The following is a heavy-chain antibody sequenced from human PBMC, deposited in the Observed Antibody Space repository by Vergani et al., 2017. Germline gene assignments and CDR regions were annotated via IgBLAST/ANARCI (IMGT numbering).Heavy chain of an antibody. J-gene: IGHJ4*02. CDR2: ISGSGGST. CDR3: ARLDSGYEGSYFDY. D-gene: IGHD5-12*01. Sequence: EVQLLESGGGLVQPGGSLRLSCAASGFTFSRYAMSWVRQAPGKGLEWVSAISGSGGSTYYADSVKGRFTISRDNSKNTLYLQMNRLRAEDTAVYYCARLDSGYEGSYFDYWGQGTLVTVSS. CDR1: GFTFSRYA. V-gene: IGHV3-23*01.